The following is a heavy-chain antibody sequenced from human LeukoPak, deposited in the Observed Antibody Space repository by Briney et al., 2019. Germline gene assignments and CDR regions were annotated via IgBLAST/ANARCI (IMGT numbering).Heavy chain of an antibody. CDR1: GGSMSSSNW. J-gene: IGHJ4*02. CDR3: ARVRVYSCGQGDFDY. Sequence: SGTLSLTCAVSGGSMSSSNWWSWVRQPPGKGLEWIGEIYHSGSTYYNPSLKSRVTITVDRSKNQFSLKLSSVTAADTAVYYCARVRVYSCGQGDFDYWGQGTLVTVSS. V-gene: IGHV4-4*02. D-gene: IGHD5-18*01. CDR2: IYHSGST.